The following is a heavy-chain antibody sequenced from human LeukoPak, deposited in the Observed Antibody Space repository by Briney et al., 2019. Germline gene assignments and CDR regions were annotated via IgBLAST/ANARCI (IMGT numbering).Heavy chain of an antibody. CDR1: GYTFTSYD. CDR3: AREAATGVYFDY. J-gene: IGHJ4*02. CDR2: ISAYNGNA. V-gene: IGHV1-18*01. Sequence: ASVKVSCKASGYTFTSYDINWVRQAPGQGLEWMGWISAYNGNANYAHNLQGRVTMTTDTSTSTAYMELRSLTSDDTAVYYCAREAATGVYFDYWGQGPLVTVSS. D-gene: IGHD6-13*01.